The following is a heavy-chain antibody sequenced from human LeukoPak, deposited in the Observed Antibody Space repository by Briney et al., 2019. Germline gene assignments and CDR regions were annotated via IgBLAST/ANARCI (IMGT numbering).Heavy chain of an antibody. CDR1: GFTFSNYA. CDR3: AKDLIGWSFDY. J-gene: IGHJ4*02. V-gene: IGHV3-23*01. CDR2: ISGSGGST. D-gene: IGHD2-15*01. Sequence: PGGSLRLSCAASGFTFSNYAMNWVRQAPGKGLEWVSGISGSGGSTYYADSVKGRFTISRDNSKNTMYLQMNSLRAEDTAVYYCAKDLIGWSFDYWGQGTLVTVSS.